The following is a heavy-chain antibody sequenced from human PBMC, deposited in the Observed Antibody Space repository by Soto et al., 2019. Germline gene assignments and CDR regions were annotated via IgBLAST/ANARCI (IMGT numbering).Heavy chain of an antibody. J-gene: IGHJ4*02. CDR1: GGSISSYY. CDR2: IYYSGST. V-gene: IGHV4-59*08. D-gene: IGHD3-10*01. CDR3: ARHDTAGSGSYYINFDY. Sequence: PSETLSLTCTVSGGSISSYYWSWIRQPPGKGLEWIGYIYYSGSTNYNPSLKSRVTISVDTSKNQFSLKLSSVTAADTAVYYCARHDTAGSGSYYINFDYWGQGTLVTVSS.